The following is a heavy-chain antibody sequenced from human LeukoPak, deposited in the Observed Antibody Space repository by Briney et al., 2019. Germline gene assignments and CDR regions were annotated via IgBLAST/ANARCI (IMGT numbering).Heavy chain of an antibody. CDR1: SGSIGTFY. V-gene: IGHV4-4*07. J-gene: IGHJ4*02. CDR3: AREELRGYSGYAFDY. Sequence: PSETLSLTCTVSSGSIGTFYWTWVRQPAAKGLEWIGRIYTSGSTNYNPSLKSRVTMSVDTSKNQFSLKLSSVTAADTAVYYCAREELRGYSGYAFDYWGQGTLVTVSS. CDR2: IYTSGST. D-gene: IGHD5-12*01.